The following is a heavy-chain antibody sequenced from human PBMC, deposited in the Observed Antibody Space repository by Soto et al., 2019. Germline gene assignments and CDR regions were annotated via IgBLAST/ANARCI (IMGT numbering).Heavy chain of an antibody. V-gene: IGHV1-46*01. CDR1: GYMFTRYY. CDR2: INPGGGRT. CDR3: ARVGSCGGPCYSCHPEALEI. Sequence: QVHLVQTAAQVKRPGASVNISCKASGYMFTRYYIHWVRQAPGQGLQWMGMINPGGGRTKYAQLFQGRGAMTADPSRYTAHMERRSLRSGATAVVYCARVGSCGGPCYSCHPEALEIWGQGTVVTVSS. D-gene: IGHD2-21*02. J-gene: IGHJ3*01.